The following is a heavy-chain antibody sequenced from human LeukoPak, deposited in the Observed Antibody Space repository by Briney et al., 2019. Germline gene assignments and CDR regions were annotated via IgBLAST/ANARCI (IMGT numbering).Heavy chain of an antibody. CDR3: ARTRRHYFAGSGYQGYFQH. Sequence: SETLSFTCAVYSWSFSGYYWSWIRQPPGKGLEWIGEINHSGSTNYNPSLKSRVTISVDTSKNQFSLKLSSVTAANTAVYYCARTRRHYFAGSGYQGYFQHWGQGTLVTVSS. CDR2: INHSGST. D-gene: IGHD3-22*01. V-gene: IGHV4-34*01. CDR1: SWSFSGYY. J-gene: IGHJ1*01.